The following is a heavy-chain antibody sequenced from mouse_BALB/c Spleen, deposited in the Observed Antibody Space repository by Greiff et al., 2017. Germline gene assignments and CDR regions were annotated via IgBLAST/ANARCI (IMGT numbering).Heavy chain of an antibody. Sequence: EVKLQESGPELVKPGASVKMSCKASGYTFTSYVMHWVKQKPGQGLEWIGYINPYNDGTKYNEKFKGKATLTSDKSSSTAYMELSSLTSEDSAVYYCARGDYDYGAWFAYWGQGTLVTVSA. V-gene: IGHV1-14*01. CDR2: INPYNDGT. J-gene: IGHJ3*01. CDR3: ARGDYDYGAWFAY. D-gene: IGHD2-4*01. CDR1: GYTFTSYV.